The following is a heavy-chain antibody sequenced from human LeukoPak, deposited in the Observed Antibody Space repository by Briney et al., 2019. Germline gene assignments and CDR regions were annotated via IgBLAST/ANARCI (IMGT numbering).Heavy chain of an antibody. CDR1: GYSISSDYY. CDR2: IYHGGNT. V-gene: IGHV4-38-2*01. D-gene: IGHD3-3*01. Sequence: SETLFLTCAVSGYSISSDYYWGWIRQPPGKGLEWIGSIYHGGNTYYNPSLKSRVSISVDTSKNQFSLKLSSVTAADTAVYYCARHLNSIFGVVTPDYWGQGTLVTVSS. CDR3: ARHLNSIFGVVTPDY. J-gene: IGHJ4*02.